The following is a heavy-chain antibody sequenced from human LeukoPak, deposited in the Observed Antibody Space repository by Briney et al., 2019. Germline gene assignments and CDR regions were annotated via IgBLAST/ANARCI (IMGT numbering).Heavy chain of an antibody. CDR1: GGSISSGGYY. V-gene: IGHV4-30-2*01. CDR2: IYHSGST. J-gene: IGHJ4*02. Sequence: SETLSLTCTVSGGSISSGGYYWSWIRQPPGKGLEWIGYIYHSGSTYYNPSLKSRVTISVDRSKNQFSLKLTSVTAADTAVYYCARDQTYSGSGIYTYFDYWGQGILVTVSS. CDR3: ARDQTYSGSGIYTYFDY. D-gene: IGHD3-10*01.